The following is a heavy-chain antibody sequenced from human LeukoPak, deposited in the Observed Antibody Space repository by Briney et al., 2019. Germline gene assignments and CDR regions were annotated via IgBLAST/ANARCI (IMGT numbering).Heavy chain of an antibody. J-gene: IGHJ4*02. V-gene: IGHV4-4*07. CDR2: IYTSGST. Sequence: PSETLSHTCTVSGGSMNSYYWTWIRQPAGKGLEWIGRIYTSGSTNYNPSLKSRVTMSLDTSKNQFSLRLSSVTAADTAVYYCARGGELEIVAHFDYWGQGTLVTVSS. D-gene: IGHD5-12*01. CDR3: ARGGELEIVAHFDY. CDR1: GGSMNSYY.